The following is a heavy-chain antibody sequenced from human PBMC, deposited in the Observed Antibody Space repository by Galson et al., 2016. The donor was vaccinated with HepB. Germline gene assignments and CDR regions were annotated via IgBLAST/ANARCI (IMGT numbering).Heavy chain of an antibody. Sequence: SLRLSCAASGFTLSNSAMSWVRQAPGKGLEWVSAMSDSGGSTYYADSVKGRFTISRDNAKNTLYLQMNSLRAEDTAVYYCARGGSRPIDYWGQGTLVTVSS. J-gene: IGHJ4*02. CDR2: MSDSGGST. CDR1: GFTLSNSA. V-gene: IGHV3-23*01. CDR3: ARGGSRPIDY. D-gene: IGHD1-26*01.